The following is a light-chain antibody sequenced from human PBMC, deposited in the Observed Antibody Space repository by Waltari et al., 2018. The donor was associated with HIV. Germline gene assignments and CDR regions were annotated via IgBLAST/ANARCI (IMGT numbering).Light chain of an antibody. CDR1: NSNIGAGLD. CDR2: GDT. J-gene: IGLJ3*02. V-gene: IGLV1-40*01. CDR3: QSYDSSLSGLWV. Sequence: SVLTQPPSVSGAPGQWVSISCTGNNSNIGAGLDGHWYGHSPGTAPKLVISGDTMRPSGVPDRFSGSRSGNSVTLDITGLRAEDEGDYFCQSYDSSLSGLWVFGAGTRLTVL.